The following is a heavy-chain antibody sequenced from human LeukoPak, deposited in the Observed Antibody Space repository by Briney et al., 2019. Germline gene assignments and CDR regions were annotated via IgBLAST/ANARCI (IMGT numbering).Heavy chain of an antibody. J-gene: IGHJ4*02. CDR2: ISGSGGST. D-gene: IGHD6-6*01. CDR1: GFTFSSYA. V-gene: IGHV3-23*01. CDR3: AGAVEYIKTPGYFDY. Sequence: QSGGSLRLSCAASGFTFSSYAMSWVRQAPGKGLEWVSAISGSGGSTYYADSVKGRFTISRDNSKNTLYLQMNSLRAEDTAVYYCAGAVEYIKTPGYFDYWGQGTLVTVSS.